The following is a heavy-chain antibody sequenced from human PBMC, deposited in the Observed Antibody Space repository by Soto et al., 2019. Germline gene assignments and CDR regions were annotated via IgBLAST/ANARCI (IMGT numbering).Heavy chain of an antibody. CDR3: ARVSILYYYYDSSGPKDAFDI. CDR2: ISSSGSTI. CDR1: GFTFSDYY. D-gene: IGHD3-22*01. Sequence: PGGSLRLSCAASGFTFSDYYMSWIRQAPGKGLEWVSYISSSGSTIYYADSVKGRFTISRDNAKNSLYLQMNSLRAEDTAVYYCARVSILYYYYDSSGPKDAFDIWGQGTMVTVSS. V-gene: IGHV3-11*01. J-gene: IGHJ3*02.